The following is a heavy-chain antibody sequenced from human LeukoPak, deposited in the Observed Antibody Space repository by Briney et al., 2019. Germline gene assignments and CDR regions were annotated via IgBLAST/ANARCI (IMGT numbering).Heavy chain of an antibody. V-gene: IGHV5-10-1*01. Sequence: GESLKISCTGSGYSFTTYWISWMRQMPGKGLEWMGRIDPSDSYTHYSPSFQGHVTISADKSITTAYLQWSSLQASDTAMYYSAKEKGFCSGGSCEGAFDIWGQGTMVTVSS. CDR3: AKEKGFCSGGSCEGAFDI. CDR1: GYSFTTYW. D-gene: IGHD2-15*01. CDR2: IDPSDSYT. J-gene: IGHJ3*02.